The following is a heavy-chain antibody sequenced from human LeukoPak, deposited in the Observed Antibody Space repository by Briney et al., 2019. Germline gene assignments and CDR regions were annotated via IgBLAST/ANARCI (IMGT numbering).Heavy chain of an antibody. CDR3: ARGAWIQLWLPIDY. D-gene: IGHD5-18*01. J-gene: IGHJ4*02. Sequence: PGGSLRLSCAASGFTFSSYSMNWVRQAPGKGLEWVSAISGSGGSTYYADSVKGRFTISRDNSKNTLYLQMNSLRAEDTAVYYCARGAWIQLWLPIDYWGQGTLVTVSS. CDR2: ISGSGGST. V-gene: IGHV3-23*01. CDR1: GFTFSSYS.